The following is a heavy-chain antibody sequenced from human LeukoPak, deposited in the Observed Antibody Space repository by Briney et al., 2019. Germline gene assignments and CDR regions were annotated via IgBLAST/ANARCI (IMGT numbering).Heavy chain of an antibody. Sequence: SETLSLTCTVSGDSISTSGHYWSWIRQHPGTGLEWIAYIHYIGNTYYNPSLESRVTMSVDTSSNQFSLNVASVTAADTAVYYCARVRDDYFFDSWGQGTLVTVSS. CDR1: GDSISTSGHY. J-gene: IGHJ4*02. CDR2: IHYIGNT. D-gene: IGHD3-3*01. V-gene: IGHV4-31*03. CDR3: ARVRDDYFFDS.